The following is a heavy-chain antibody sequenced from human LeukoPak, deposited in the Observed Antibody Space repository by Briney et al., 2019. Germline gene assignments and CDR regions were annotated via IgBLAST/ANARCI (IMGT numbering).Heavy chain of an antibody. D-gene: IGHD6-13*01. Sequence: PGGSLRLSCATSGFTFSHYAMHWVRQAPGKGLEWVALIWYDGGNKDYADSVKGRFTISRDNSKNTLHLQMNSLRVEDTAVYFCAREISAAGRFGYWGRGTPVTVSS. CDR2: IWYDGGNK. J-gene: IGHJ4*02. CDR3: AREISAAGRFGY. V-gene: IGHV3-33*01. CDR1: GFTFSHYA.